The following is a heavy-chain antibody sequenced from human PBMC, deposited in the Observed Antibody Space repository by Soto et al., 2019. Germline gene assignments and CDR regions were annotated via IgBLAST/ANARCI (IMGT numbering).Heavy chain of an antibody. CDR3: ARGRYGDY. J-gene: IGHJ4*02. CDR1: GYTFTSYG. V-gene: IGHV1-18*01. CDR2: ISAHNGNT. D-gene: IGHD1-1*01. Sequence: QVHLVQSGAEVKKPGASVKVSCKGSGYTFTSYGITWVGQAPGQGLEWMGWISAHNGNTDYARKLQGRVTETRDTSTSTAYMELRSLRSDDSAVYYCARGRYGDYWGQGALVTVSS.